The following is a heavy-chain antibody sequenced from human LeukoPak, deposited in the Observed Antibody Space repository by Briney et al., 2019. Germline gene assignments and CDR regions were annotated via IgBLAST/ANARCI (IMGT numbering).Heavy chain of an antibody. D-gene: IGHD6-13*01. CDR2: INPSGGST. CDR1: GYTFTSYY. J-gene: IGHJ6*02. V-gene: IGHV1-46*01. Sequence: ASVKVSCKASGYTFTSYYMHWVRQAPGQGLEWMGIINPSGGSTSYAQKFQGRVTMTRDTSTSTVYMELSSLRSEDTAVYYCASLIAAADSVDVMDVWGQGTTVTVSS. CDR3: ASLIAAADSVDVMDV.